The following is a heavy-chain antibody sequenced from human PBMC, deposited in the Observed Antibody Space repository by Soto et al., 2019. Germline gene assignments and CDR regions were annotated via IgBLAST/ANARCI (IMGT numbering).Heavy chain of an antibody. CDR1: GGSFSGYY. CDR3: ARETYGDYVGYFDP. J-gene: IGHJ5*02. V-gene: IGHV4-34*01. D-gene: IGHD4-17*01. CDR2: INHSGST. Sequence: SETLSLTCAVYGGSFSGYYWTWIRQPPGTGLEWIGEINHSGSTNYNPSLKSRVTISVDMSKNQFSLKLTSVTAADTAVYYCARETYGDYVGYFDPWGQGIQVTVSS.